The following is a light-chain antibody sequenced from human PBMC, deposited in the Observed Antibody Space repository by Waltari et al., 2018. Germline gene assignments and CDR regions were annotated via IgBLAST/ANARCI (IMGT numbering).Light chain of an antibody. Sequence: DIQLTQSPPSLSASVGDRVTITCRASQDITNYLNWYQPKPGKAPKLLIHDASKLEIGVPSRFSGSQSGTHFTLTISSLQPEDIGTYYCQRYDNLPIFAFGPGTKVEI. CDR3: QRYDNLPIFA. V-gene: IGKV1-33*01. CDR2: DAS. J-gene: IGKJ3*01. CDR1: QDITNY.